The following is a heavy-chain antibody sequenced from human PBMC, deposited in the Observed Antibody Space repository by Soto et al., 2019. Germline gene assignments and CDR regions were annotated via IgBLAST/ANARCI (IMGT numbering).Heavy chain of an antibody. CDR2: IYSGGST. Sequence: EVQLVESGGGLIQPGGSLRLSCAASGFTVSSNYMSWVRQAPGKGLEWVSVIYSGGSTYYADSVKGRFTISRDNSKNTLYLQMNSLRAEDTAVYYCARIRRTMVRGVIIPDAFDIWGQGTMVTVSS. CDR1: GFTVSSNY. V-gene: IGHV3-53*01. J-gene: IGHJ3*02. D-gene: IGHD3-10*01. CDR3: ARIRRTMVRGVIIPDAFDI.